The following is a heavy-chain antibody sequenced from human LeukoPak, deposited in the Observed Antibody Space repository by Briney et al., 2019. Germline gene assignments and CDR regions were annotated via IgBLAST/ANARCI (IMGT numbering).Heavy chain of an antibody. V-gene: IGHV3-9*01. J-gene: IGHJ4*02. CDR2: ISWNSGSI. CDR1: GFTFDDYA. Sequence: PGGSLRLSCAASGFTFDDYAMHWVRQAPGKGLEWVSGISWNSGSIGYADSVKGRFTISRDNAKNSLYLQMNSLRAEDTAVYYCASFQRHDYGDYLLWGQGTLVTVSS. D-gene: IGHD4-17*01. CDR3: ASFQRHDYGDYLL.